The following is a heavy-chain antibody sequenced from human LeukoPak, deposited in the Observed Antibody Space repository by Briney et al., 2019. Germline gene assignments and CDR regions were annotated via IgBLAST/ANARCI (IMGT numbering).Heavy chain of an antibody. J-gene: IGHJ6*02. CDR3: AKDLPVYSGYDYRPTDYYYGMDV. V-gene: IGHV3-23*01. Sequence: PGRTLRPSRAPSRLTPSTYAISWVRPAPEQGRDWGGSSTGIVGRTYYTNSVKGRFTISRDNSKDTLYLQMNSLKAEDTAVYYCAKDLPVYSGYDYRPTDYYYGMDVWGQGTTVTVSS. D-gene: IGHD5-12*01. CDR1: RLTPSTYA. CDR2: STGIVGRT.